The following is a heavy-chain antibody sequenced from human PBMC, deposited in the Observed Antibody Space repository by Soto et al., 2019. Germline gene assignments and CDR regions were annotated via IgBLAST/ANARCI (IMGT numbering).Heavy chain of an antibody. CDR3: ARDLADYDFWSGYQPFDY. J-gene: IGHJ4*02. Sequence: QVQLVQSGAEVKKPGSSVKVSCKASGGTFSSYAISWARQAPGQGLEWMGGIIPIFGTANYAQKFQGRVTITADESTSTAYMELSSLRSEDTAVYYCARDLADYDFWSGYQPFDYWGQGTLVTVSS. CDR2: IIPIFGTA. D-gene: IGHD3-3*01. CDR1: GGTFSSYA. V-gene: IGHV1-69*01.